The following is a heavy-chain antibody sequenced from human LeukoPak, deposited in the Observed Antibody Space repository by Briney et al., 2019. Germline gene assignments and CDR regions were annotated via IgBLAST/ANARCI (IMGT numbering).Heavy chain of an antibody. CDR2: QWYDVSTK. CDR1: RFTLSSSG. D-gene: IGHD3-10*02. V-gene: IGHV3-30*02. J-gene: IGHJ3*02. Sequence: GGSLGLSCAASRFTLSSSGMHWVRQAPGKGLEWVAFQWYDVSTKYYADSVKGRFTISRDNSKNTLYLQMNSLRVEDTAVYYCAKDVPGHGAFDIWGQGTMVTVSS. CDR3: AKDVPGHGAFDI.